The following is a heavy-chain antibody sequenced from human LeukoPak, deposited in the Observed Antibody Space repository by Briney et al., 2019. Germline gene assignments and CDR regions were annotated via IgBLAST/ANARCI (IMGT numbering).Heavy chain of an antibody. V-gene: IGHV4-39*01. CDR3: ARVHFKQELNWFDP. J-gene: IGHJ5*02. CDR1: AASISSSSHH. D-gene: IGHD5-24*01. Sequence: SETLSLTCTISAASISSSSHHWGWIRQSPGKGLEWIGSIYYGQTIYYNPSLNSRVTISVVTSKDQFTLQLNSVTAPDTAVYYCARVHFKQELNWFDPWGQGTLVTVSS. CDR2: IYYGQTI.